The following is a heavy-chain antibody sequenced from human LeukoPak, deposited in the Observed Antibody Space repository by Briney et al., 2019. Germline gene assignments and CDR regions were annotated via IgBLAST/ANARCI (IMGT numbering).Heavy chain of an antibody. CDR2: ISGSGGST. V-gene: IGHV3-23*01. D-gene: IGHD5-12*01. CDR1: GFTFSSYA. Sequence: PGGSLRLSCAASGFTFSSYAMSWVRQAPGKGLEWVSAISGSGGSTYYADSVKGRFTISRDNSKKTLYPQMNRLRAEDTAVYYCAKWNSGYDAFDIWGQGTMVTVSS. CDR3: AKWNSGYDAFDI. J-gene: IGHJ3*02.